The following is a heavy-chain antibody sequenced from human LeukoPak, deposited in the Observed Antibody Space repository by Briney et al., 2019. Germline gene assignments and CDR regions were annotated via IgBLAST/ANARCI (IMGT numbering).Heavy chain of an antibody. CDR3: ARSDYGGYDFGY. CDR2: INPSGSST. Sequence: ASVKVSCKASGYTFTSYYMDWVRQAPGQGLEWMGIINPSGSSTSYAQKFQGRVTMTRDTSTSTAYMELSSLRSEDTAVYYCARSDYGGYDFGYWGQGTLVTVSS. J-gene: IGHJ4*02. V-gene: IGHV1-46*01. CDR1: GYTFTSYY. D-gene: IGHD4-23*01.